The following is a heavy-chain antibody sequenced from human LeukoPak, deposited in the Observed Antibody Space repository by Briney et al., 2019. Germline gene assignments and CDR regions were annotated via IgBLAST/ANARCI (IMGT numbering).Heavy chain of an antibody. D-gene: IGHD5-18*01. V-gene: IGHV4-59*01. CDR1: GGSLISYY. Sequence: SETLSLTCTVSGGSLISYYWSWIRQPPGQGLEGIAYMYYSGITDYNPSLTSGVTMSIDTSKNHFSLNLTSVTAAGTAVYYCARVKGIYSLWDDAFDIWGQGTMVTVSS. CDR3: ARVKGIYSLWDDAFDI. J-gene: IGHJ3*02. CDR2: MYYSGIT.